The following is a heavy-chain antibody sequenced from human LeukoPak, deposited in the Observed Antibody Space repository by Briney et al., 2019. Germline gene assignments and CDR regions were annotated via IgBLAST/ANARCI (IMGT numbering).Heavy chain of an antibody. Sequence: SETLSLTCTVSGGSISSYYWSWIRQPPGKGLEWIGYIYYSGSTNYNPSLKSRVTISVDTSKNQFSLKLSSVTAADTAVYYCARDFEDYMDVWGKGTTVTVSS. CDR2: IYYSGST. CDR1: GGSISSYY. J-gene: IGHJ6*03. CDR3: ARDFEDYMDV. V-gene: IGHV4-59*01.